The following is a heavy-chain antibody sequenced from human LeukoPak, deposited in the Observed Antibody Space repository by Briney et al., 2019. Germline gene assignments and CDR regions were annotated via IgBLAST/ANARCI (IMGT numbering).Heavy chain of an antibody. Sequence: GGSLRLSCAASGLAFSTYAMSWVRQAPGKGLEWVSAISGSGGNTYYADSVKGRFTISRDNSKNTLYLQMKSLRADDTAVYYCAKDSSGWFSPLDYWGQGTLVTVSS. CDR1: GLAFSTYA. V-gene: IGHV3-23*01. CDR2: ISGSGGNT. D-gene: IGHD6-19*01. J-gene: IGHJ4*02. CDR3: AKDSSGWFSPLDY.